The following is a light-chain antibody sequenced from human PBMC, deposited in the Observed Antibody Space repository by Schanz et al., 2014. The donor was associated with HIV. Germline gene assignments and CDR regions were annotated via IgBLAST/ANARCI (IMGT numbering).Light chain of an antibody. CDR2: GAS. J-gene: IGKJ3*01. Sequence: EIVLTQSPGTLSLSPGERATLSCRASQSVSSNLAWYQQKPGQAPRLLIYGASTRATGIPARFSGSGSGTEFTLTISSLQSEDVAVYYCQQYYSPPFTFGPGTRVDLK. V-gene: IGKV3-15*01. CDR3: QQYYSPPFT. CDR1: QSVSSN.